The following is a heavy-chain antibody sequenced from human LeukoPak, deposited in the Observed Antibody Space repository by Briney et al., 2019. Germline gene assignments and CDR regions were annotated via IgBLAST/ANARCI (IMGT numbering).Heavy chain of an antibody. CDR3: ASYGGRYYAAFDI. D-gene: IGHD1-26*01. V-gene: IGHV3-7*05. CDR2: IKQDGSEK. Sequence: PGGSLRLSCAASGFTFSSYWMSWVRQAPGKGLEWVANIKQDGSEKYYVDSVKGRFTISRDNAKNSLYLQMNSLRAEDTAVYYCASYGGRYYAAFDIWGQGTIVTVSS. J-gene: IGHJ3*02. CDR1: GFTFSSYW.